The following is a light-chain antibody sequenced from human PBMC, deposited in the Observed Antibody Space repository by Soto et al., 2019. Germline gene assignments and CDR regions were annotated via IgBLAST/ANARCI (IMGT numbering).Light chain of an antibody. CDR3: AAWDDSLSGQV. V-gene: IGLV1-47*01. J-gene: IGLJ2*01. Sequence: QAVVTQPPSASGTPGQRFTISCSGSSSNIGSNYVYWYQQLPGTAPKLLIYRNNQRPSGVPDRFSGSKSGTSASLAISGLRSEDEADYYCAAWDDSLSGQVFGGGTKVTVL. CDR1: SSNIGSNY. CDR2: RNN.